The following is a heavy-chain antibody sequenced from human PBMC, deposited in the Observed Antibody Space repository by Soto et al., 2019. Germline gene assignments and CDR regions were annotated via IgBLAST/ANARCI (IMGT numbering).Heavy chain of an antibody. J-gene: IGHJ4*02. CDR1: GCTFSSYA. CDR3: AKWKVGPPYYDSTGYYYASYFDY. V-gene: IGHV3-23*01. D-gene: IGHD3-22*01. CDR2: ISGSGGDT. Sequence: PGGSLRLSCAASGCTFSSYAMSWVRQAPGKGLEWVSAISGSGGDTYYADSVKGRFTISRDNSRNTLYVQMNSLRAEDTAVYYCAKWKVGPPYYDSTGYYYASYFDYWGQGNLVTVSS.